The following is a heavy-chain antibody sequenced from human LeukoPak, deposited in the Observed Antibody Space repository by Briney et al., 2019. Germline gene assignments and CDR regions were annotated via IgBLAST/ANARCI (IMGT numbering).Heavy chain of an antibody. CDR2: ISYDGSNK. J-gene: IGHJ4*02. Sequence: GGSLRLSCAASGFTFSSYAMHWVRQAPGKGLEWVAVISYDGSNKYYADSVKGRFTISRDSSKNTLYLQMNSLRAEDTAVYYCARAPGFIYGGFDYWGQGTLVTVSS. V-gene: IGHV3-30*04. D-gene: IGHD3-3*02. CDR3: ARAPGFIYGGFDY. CDR1: GFTFSSYA.